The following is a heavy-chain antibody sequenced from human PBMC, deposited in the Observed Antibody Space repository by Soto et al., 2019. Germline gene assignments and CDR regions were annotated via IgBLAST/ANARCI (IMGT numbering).Heavy chain of an antibody. CDR2: IYSGGST. CDR3: ARARGLRYFDRVGDYYYMDV. V-gene: IGHV3-53*04. D-gene: IGHD3-9*01. Sequence: GGSLRLSCAASGFTVSSNYMSWVRQAPGKGLEWVSVIYSGGSTYYADSVKGRFTISRHNSKNTLYLQMNSLRAEDTAVYYCARARGLRYFDRVGDYYYMDVWGKGTTVTVSS. J-gene: IGHJ6*03. CDR1: GFTVSSNY.